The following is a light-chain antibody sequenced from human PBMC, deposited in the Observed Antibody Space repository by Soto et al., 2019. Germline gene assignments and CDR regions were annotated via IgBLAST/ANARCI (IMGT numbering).Light chain of an antibody. J-gene: IGKJ3*01. CDR3: QQYGSSLFT. CDR2: GAS. Sequence: EIGLTQSPGTLSLSPGERATLSCRASQSVSSSYLAWYQQKPGQAPRLLIYGASSRATGIPDRFSGSGSGTDFTLTISRLEPEDFAVYYCQQYGSSLFTFGPGPKVDIK. CDR1: QSVSSSY. V-gene: IGKV3-20*01.